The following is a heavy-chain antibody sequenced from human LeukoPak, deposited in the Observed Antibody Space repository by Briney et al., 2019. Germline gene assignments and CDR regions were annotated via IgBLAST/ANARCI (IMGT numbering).Heavy chain of an antibody. CDR2: INPDAGEQ. Sequence: GGSLRLSCAASGFSFSTRWMSWVRQAPGKGLEWVANINPDAGEQYYVDSVKGRFTVSRDNAKNSLYLQMNSLRAEDTAVYYCAREFIVGEKSAFDIWGQGTMVTVSS. V-gene: IGHV3-7*01. J-gene: IGHJ3*02. D-gene: IGHD1-26*01. CDR3: AREFIVGEKSAFDI. CDR1: GFSFSTRW.